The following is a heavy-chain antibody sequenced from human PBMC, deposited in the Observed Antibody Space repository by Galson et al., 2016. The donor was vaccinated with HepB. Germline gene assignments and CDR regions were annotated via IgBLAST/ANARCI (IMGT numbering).Heavy chain of an antibody. CDR3: AKDWGTSSFYWFDV. V-gene: IGHV3-23*01. J-gene: IGHJ5*02. CDR2: ISGGGDKT. CDR1: GFTFSGHA. Sequence: SLRLSCAASGFTFSGHAITWVRQAPGKRLEWLSAISGGGDKTFYADSVRGRFTISRDNSQNTVYQQMNSLRAEDTAIYYCAKDWGTSSFYWFDVWGQGTLVTVSS. D-gene: IGHD6-6*01.